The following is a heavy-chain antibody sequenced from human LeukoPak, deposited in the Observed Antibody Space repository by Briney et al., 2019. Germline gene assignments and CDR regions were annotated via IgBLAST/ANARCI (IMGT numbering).Heavy chain of an antibody. CDR1: GFTFSSYW. CDR3: ARDFDGSGYSIPIQDY. V-gene: IGHV3-7*01. D-gene: IGHD3-22*01. Sequence: GGSLRLSCAASGFTFSSYWMSWVRQAPGKGLEWVANIKQDGSEKYYVDSVKGRFTISRDNAKNSLYLQMNSLRAEDTAVYYCARDFDGSGYSIPIQDYWGQGTLVTVSS. J-gene: IGHJ4*02. CDR2: IKQDGSEK.